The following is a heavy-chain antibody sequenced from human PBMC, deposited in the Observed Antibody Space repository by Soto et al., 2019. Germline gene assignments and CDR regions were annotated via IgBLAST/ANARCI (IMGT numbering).Heavy chain of an antibody. D-gene: IGHD3-10*01. CDR2: ITYDGSNK. Sequence: GGSLRLSCAASGFTFSSYGMHWVRQAPGKGLEWVAVITYDGSNKYYADSVKVRFTISRDNSKNTLYLQMNSLRAEDTAVYYCATDYYGSGSTDYWGQGTLVTVSS. J-gene: IGHJ4*02. V-gene: IGHV3-30*03. CDR1: GFTFSSYG. CDR3: ATDYYGSGSTDY.